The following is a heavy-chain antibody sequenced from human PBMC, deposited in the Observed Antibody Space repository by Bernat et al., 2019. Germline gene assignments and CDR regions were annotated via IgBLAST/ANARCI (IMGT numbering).Heavy chain of an antibody. CDR2: IYSGGST. Sequence: EVQLVESRGGLVQPGGSLRLSCAASGFTVSSNYMSWVRQAPGKGLEWVSVIYSGGSTYYADSVKGRFTISRDNSKNTLYLQMNSLRAEDTAVYYCARDPLGYCSGGSCYEGGFDYWGQGTLVTVSS. J-gene: IGHJ4*02. D-gene: IGHD2-15*01. V-gene: IGHV3-66*01. CDR1: GFTVSSNY. CDR3: ARDPLGYCSGGSCYEGGFDY.